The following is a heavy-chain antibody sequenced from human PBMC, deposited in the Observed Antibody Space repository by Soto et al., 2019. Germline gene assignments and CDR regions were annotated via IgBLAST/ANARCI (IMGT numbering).Heavy chain of an antibody. CDR3: ASGIQLWLRRINNGYSG. CDR2: FIPMFGTA. J-gene: IGHJ4*02. Sequence: QVQLVQPGAEVKKPESSVTVSCKAPVRIFRTYSISCVRQAPGQGLEWMGGFIPMFGTANYAQRFQDRVTITADESTNTVYMELSSLRSEDTAVYFCASGIQLWLRRINNGYSGWGQGTLVTVSS. D-gene: IGHD5-18*01. CDR1: VRIFRTYS. V-gene: IGHV1-69*12.